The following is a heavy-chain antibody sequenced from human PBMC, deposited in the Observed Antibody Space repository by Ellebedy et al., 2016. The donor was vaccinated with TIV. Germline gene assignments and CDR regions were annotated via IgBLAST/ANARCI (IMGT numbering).Heavy chain of an antibody. CDR1: GFIFSSYG. V-gene: IGHV3-30*18. Sequence: GESLKISXAASGFIFSSYGMHWVRQAPGKGLEWVALISYDGSNKYYADSVKGRFTISRDNSKNTLYLQMDSLRAEDTAVYYCAKSSKSWGNDAFDIWGQGTMVTVSS. CDR2: ISYDGSNK. J-gene: IGHJ3*02. D-gene: IGHD3-16*01. CDR3: AKSSKSWGNDAFDI.